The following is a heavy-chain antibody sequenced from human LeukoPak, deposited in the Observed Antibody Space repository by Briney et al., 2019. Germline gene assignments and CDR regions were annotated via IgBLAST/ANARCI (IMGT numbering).Heavy chain of an antibody. D-gene: IGHD6-13*01. J-gene: IGHJ4*02. CDR2: IHPSDSDT. Sequence: GESLKISCEGSGYSFTSSWIGWVRQMPGKGLEWMGIIHPSDSDTRYSPSFQGQVTISADKSISTAYLQWSSLKASDSGVYYCARGIAAAAVTKFDYWSQGTLVTVSS. CDR3: ARGIAAAAVTKFDY. V-gene: IGHV5-51*01. CDR1: GYSFTSSW.